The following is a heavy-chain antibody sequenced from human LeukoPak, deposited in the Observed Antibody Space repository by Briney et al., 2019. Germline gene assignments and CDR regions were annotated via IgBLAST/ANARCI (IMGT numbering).Heavy chain of an antibody. V-gene: IGHV5-51*01. CDR3: ARHKYGYKPQMNAAFDI. CDR1: GYSFTSYW. D-gene: IGHD5-24*01. CDR2: IYPGDSDT. J-gene: IGHJ3*02. Sequence: GESLKISCKGSGYSFTSYWIGWVRQMPGKGLEWMGIIYPGDSDTRYSPSFQGQVTISADKSISTAYLQWSSLKASDTAMYYCARHKYGYKPQMNAAFDIWGQGTMVTVSS.